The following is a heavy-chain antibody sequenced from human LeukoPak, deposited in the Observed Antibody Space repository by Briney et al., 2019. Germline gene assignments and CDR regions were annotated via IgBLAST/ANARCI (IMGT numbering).Heavy chain of an antibody. CDR3: ARLLQFWFDP. CDR2: IYYSGST. J-gene: IGHJ5*02. V-gene: IGHV4-59*08. CDR1: GGSISSYY. Sequence: SETLSLTCTVSGGSISSYYWSWIRQPPGKGLEWIGYIYYSGSTNYNPSLKSRVTISVDTSKNQFSLKLSSATAADTAVYYCARLLQFWFDPWGRGTLVTVSS.